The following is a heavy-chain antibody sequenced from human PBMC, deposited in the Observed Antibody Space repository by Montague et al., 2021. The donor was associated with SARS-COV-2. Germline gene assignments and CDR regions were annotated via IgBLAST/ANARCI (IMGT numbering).Heavy chain of an antibody. CDR3: ARDLSYGDYNYYYGMDV. CDR1: GFTFSSYW. D-gene: IGHD4-17*01. Sequence: SLRLSCAASGFTFSSYWMSWVRQAPGKGLEWVANIKQDGSEKYYVDSVKGRFTISRDNAKNSLYLQMNGLRAEDTAVYYCARDLSYGDYNYYYGMDVWGQGTTVTVSS. V-gene: IGHV3-7*03. J-gene: IGHJ6*02. CDR2: IKQDGSEK.